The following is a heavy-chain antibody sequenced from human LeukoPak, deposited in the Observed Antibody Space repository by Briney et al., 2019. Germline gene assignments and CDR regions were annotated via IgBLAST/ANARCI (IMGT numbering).Heavy chain of an antibody. CDR3: AGARGIPAAFDY. CDR2: IYPGDSDT. Sequence: PGESLKISCSGSGYSFTNYWIGWVRQMPGKGLEWMGLIYPGDSDTRDNPSFQGQVTISADKSINTAYLQWSSLKASDTAMYYCAGARGIPAAFDYWGQGTLVTVSS. J-gene: IGHJ4*02. V-gene: IGHV5-51*03. CDR1: GYSFTNYW. D-gene: IGHD2-2*01.